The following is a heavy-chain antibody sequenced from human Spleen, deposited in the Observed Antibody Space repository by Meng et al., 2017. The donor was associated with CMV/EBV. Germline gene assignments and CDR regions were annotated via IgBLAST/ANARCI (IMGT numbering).Heavy chain of an antibody. CDR3: ARDFSGGWFDP. CDR1: GFTFSDFA. J-gene: IGHJ5*02. V-gene: IGHV3-30*04. D-gene: IGHD3-16*01. Sequence: GESLKISCAASGFTFSDFAMHWVRQAPGKGLEWVAVISYDGSKKYYVDSVKGRFTISRDNSKNTLYLQVNSLRPEDTAVYYCARDFSGGWFDPWGQGTLVTVSS. CDR2: ISYDGSKK.